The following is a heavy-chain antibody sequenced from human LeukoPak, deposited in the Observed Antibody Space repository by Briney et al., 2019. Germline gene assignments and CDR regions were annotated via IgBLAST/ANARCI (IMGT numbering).Heavy chain of an antibody. D-gene: IGHD5-12*01. CDR3: ARASGVATITDDY. CDR2: ISAYNGNT. J-gene: IGHJ4*02. Sequence: GSVQVSFKAAGSPFTSYGISWVRRAPGQGRAWMGWISAYNGNTNYAQRLQGRVTMTTDTSTSTAYMELRSLRSDDTAVYYCARASGVATITDDYWGQGTLVTVSS. V-gene: IGHV1-18*04. CDR1: GSPFTSYG.